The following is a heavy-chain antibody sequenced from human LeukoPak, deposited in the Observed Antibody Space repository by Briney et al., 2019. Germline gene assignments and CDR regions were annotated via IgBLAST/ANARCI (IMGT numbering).Heavy chain of an antibody. D-gene: IGHD6-19*01. CDR3: TKEPSGSGWSYTQYFQH. J-gene: IGHJ1*01. CDR2: ISDSGGRT. V-gene: IGHV3-23*01. CDR1: GFPFSSYA. Sequence: GGSLRLSCAASGFPFSSYAMSWVRQAPGEGLEGVSSISDSGGRTDYADSVKGRFTISRDNSKNTLYLQINSLRVGDTAVYYCTKEPSGSGWSYTQYFQHWGQGTLVTVSS.